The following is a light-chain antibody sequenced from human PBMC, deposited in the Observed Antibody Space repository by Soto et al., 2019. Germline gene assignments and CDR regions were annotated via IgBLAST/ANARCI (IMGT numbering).Light chain of an antibody. J-gene: IGKJ1*01. V-gene: IGKV3-20*01. Sequence: EIVLTQSPGTLSLSPGERATLSCRASQSVRSNYLAWYRQTPGQAPRLLIYGASNRATGTPDRFSGSGSGTDFTLIISRLEPEDFALYYCQQYGSSPWTFGQGTKVEIK. CDR1: QSVRSNY. CDR3: QQYGSSPWT. CDR2: GAS.